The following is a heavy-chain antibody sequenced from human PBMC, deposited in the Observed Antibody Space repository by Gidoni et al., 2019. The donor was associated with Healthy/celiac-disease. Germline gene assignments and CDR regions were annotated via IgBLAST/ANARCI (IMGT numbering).Heavy chain of an antibody. CDR3: AKDLYGDYGQDAFDI. Sequence: LRLSCAASGFTFSSYGMHWVRQDPGKGLEWVAVISYDGSNKYYADSVKGRFTISRDNSKNTLYLQMNSLRAEDTAVYYCAKDLYGDYGQDAFDIWGQGTMVTVSS. D-gene: IGHD4-17*01. V-gene: IGHV3-30*18. CDR2: ISYDGSNK. J-gene: IGHJ3*02. CDR1: GFTFSSYG.